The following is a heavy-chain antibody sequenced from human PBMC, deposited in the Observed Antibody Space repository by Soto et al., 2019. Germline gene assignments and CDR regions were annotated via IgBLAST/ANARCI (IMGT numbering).Heavy chain of an antibody. CDR1: GFTFSSYA. V-gene: IGHV3-23*01. CDR2: ISGSGRGT. CDR3: ARDRSGGRSNYYYGMDV. D-gene: IGHD2-15*01. J-gene: IGHJ6*01. Sequence: EVQLLESGGGLVQPGGSLRLSCAASGFTFSSYAMSWVRQAPGMGLKWVSAISGSGRGTYYADSLEGRFAISRDNSKNTLYLQMDSLRAEDTATYYCARDRSGGRSNYYYGMDVW.